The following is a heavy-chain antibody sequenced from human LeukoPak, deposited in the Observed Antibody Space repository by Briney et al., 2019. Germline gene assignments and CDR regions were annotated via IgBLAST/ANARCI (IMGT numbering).Heavy chain of an antibody. CDR2: IIPILGIA. Sequence: GASVNVSCKASGGTFSSYAISWVRQAPGQGLEWMGRIIPILGIANYAQKLQGRVTITADKSTSTAYMELSSLRSEDTAVYYCARELVGVVVPAAMEQNNWFDPWGQGTLVTVSS. CDR1: GGTFSSYA. CDR3: ARELVGVVVPAAMEQNNWFDP. D-gene: IGHD2-2*01. J-gene: IGHJ5*02. V-gene: IGHV1-69*10.